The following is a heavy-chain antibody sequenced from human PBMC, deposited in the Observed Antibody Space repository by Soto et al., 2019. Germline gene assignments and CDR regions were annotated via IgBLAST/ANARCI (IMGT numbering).Heavy chain of an antibody. V-gene: IGHV3-23*01. CDR2: ISGSGGST. Sequence: GGSLRLSCTASGFTFSSYAMNWVRQAPGKGLEWVSVISGSGGSTYYADSVKGRFTISRDNSKNTLYLQMNSLRAEDTAVYYSASRTSGWYFDYWGPGTLVTVAS. CDR1: GFTFSSYA. D-gene: IGHD6-19*01. J-gene: IGHJ4*02. CDR3: ASRTSGWYFDY.